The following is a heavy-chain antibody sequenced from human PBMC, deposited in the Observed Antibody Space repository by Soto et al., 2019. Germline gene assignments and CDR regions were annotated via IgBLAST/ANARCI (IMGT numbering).Heavy chain of an antibody. CDR1: GFIFGNYM. J-gene: IGHJ3*02. CDR3: AAHVYCCGGGFCYDAFDS. D-gene: IGHD2-15*01. V-gene: IGHV3-23*01. CDR2: IRDGGEST. Sequence: PGGSLRLSCAFSGFIFGNYMMTWVRQAPGKGLEWVSTIRDGGESTYYADSVKGRFTISRDNSKNTLYLQMDSLGVEDTAVYYCAAHVYCCGGGFCYDAFDSRGQGKMVTVSS.